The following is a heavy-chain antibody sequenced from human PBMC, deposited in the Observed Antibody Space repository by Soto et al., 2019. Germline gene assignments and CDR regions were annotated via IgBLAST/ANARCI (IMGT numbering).Heavy chain of an antibody. CDR2: INQSGST. D-gene: IGHD3-10*01. CDR1: GGSFSGYY. Sequence: SETLSLTCTVYGGSFSGYYWNWIRQPPGKGLEWIGEINQSGSTNYNPSLKSRVTISLDTSKNQFCLNLTSVTAADTTVYFCARGRGGLDVWGQGTTVTVSS. V-gene: IGHV4-34*01. J-gene: IGHJ6*02. CDR3: ARGRGGLDV.